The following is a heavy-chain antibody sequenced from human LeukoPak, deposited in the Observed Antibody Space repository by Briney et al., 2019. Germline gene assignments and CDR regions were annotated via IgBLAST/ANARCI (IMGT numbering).Heavy chain of an antibody. CDR1: GFTFSSYS. J-gene: IGHJ4*02. V-gene: IGHV3-21*01. CDR2: ISSSSYYI. Sequence: GGSVRLSCAASGFTFSSYSMNWVRQAPGKGLEWVSSISSSSYYIYYADSVKGRFTISRDNAKNSLYLQMNSLRAEDTAVYYCARDRKAWDCGGDCYWRSAYYFDYWGQGTLVTVSS. CDR3: ARDRKAWDCGGDCYWRSAYYFDY. D-gene: IGHD2-21*02.